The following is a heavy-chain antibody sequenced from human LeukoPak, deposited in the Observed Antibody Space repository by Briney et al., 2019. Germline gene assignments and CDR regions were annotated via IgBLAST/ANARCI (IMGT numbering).Heavy chain of an antibody. D-gene: IGHD7-27*01. V-gene: IGHV4-39*01. J-gene: IGHJ4*02. CDR2: IHHTGTP. Sequence: SETLSLTCSVSGGSISTSGFYRGWIRQPPGKGLEWIASIHHTGTPYYNPSLKSRVTISVDTSKNQFFLQFSSVIAADTAVYYCMRHASGEPPRYWGQGTLVTASS. CDR3: MRHASGEPPRY. CDR1: GGSISTSGFY.